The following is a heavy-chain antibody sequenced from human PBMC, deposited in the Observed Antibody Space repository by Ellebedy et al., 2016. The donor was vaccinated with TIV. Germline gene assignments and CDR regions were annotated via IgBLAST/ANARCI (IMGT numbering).Heavy chain of an antibody. D-gene: IGHD1-26*01. V-gene: IGHV1-2*02. CDR1: GYTFTNYY. Sequence: ASVKVSXXASGYTFTNYYMHWVRQAPGQGLEWMGWLNPLTGGTNYAQNFQGRVTMTRDTSISTAYMELSRLNSDDTAVYYCARDRTGSYSTFDYWGQGALVTVSS. CDR2: LNPLTGGT. J-gene: IGHJ4*02. CDR3: ARDRTGSYSTFDY.